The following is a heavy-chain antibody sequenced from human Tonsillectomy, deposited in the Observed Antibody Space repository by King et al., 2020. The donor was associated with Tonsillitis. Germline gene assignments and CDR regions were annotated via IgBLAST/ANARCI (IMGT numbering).Heavy chain of an antibody. D-gene: IGHD3-22*01. CDR1: GFTFSSYA. CDR3: ARDRTPFSMIVVVIKTSFDY. V-gene: IGHV3-30-3*01. J-gene: IGHJ4*02. Sequence: QVQLVESGGGVVQPGRSLRLSCAASGFTFSSYAMHWVRQAPGKGLEWVAVISYDGSNKYYADSVKGRFTISRDNSKNTLYLQMNSLRAEDTAVYYCARDRTPFSMIVVVIKTSFDYWGQGTLVTVSS. CDR2: ISYDGSNK.